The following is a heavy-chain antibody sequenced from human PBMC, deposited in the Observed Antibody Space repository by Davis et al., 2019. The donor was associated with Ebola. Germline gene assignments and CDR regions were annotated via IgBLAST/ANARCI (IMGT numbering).Heavy chain of an antibody. CDR1: GFTFSSYW. Sequence: ESLKISCAASGFTFSSYWMSWVRQAPGKGLEWVANIKQDGSEKYYVDSVKGRFTISRDNAKNSLYLQMNSLRAEDTAVYYCARDVTMVQGVIASWGQGTLVTVSS. J-gene: IGHJ5*02. D-gene: IGHD3-10*01. CDR2: IKQDGSEK. V-gene: IGHV3-7*01. CDR3: ARDVTMVQGVIAS.